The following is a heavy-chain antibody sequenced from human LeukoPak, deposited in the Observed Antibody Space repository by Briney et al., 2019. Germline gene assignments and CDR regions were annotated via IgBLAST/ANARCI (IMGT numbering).Heavy chain of an antibody. CDR2: ISGYNGNT. CDR3: ARDNSVEDTAWWFDP. V-gene: IGHV1-18*01. D-gene: IGHD4-23*01. CDR1: GYTFTTYN. Sequence: ASVKVSCKASGYTFTTYNINWVRQAPGQGLEWMGWISGYNGNTNYAQKLQGRVTMTRDTSISTAYMEVSRLRSEDTAVYYCARDNSVEDTAWWFDPWGQGTLVTVSS. J-gene: IGHJ5*02.